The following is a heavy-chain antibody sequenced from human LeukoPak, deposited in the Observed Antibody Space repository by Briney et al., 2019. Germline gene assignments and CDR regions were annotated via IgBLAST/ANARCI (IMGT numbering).Heavy chain of an antibody. CDR3: AREKGFLCITMREDAFDI. D-gene: IGHD3-22*01. CDR1: GGSISSYY. CDR2: IYTSGST. J-gene: IGHJ3*02. Sequence: SETLSLTCTVSGGSISSYYWSWIRQPAGKGLEWIGRIYTSGSTNYNPSLKSRVTMSVDTSKNQFSLKLSSVTAADTAVYYCAREKGFLCITMREDAFDIWGQGTMVTVSS. V-gene: IGHV4-4*07.